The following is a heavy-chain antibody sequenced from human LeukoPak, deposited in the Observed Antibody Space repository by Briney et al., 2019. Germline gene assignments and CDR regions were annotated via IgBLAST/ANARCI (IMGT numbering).Heavy chain of an antibody. CDR2: VFSSGST. J-gene: IGHJ4*02. D-gene: IGHD1-1*01. V-gene: IGHV4-59*01. CDR3: ARKGWNDDYFEY. Sequence: SETRSLTCTVAGGSISRYYWSWIRQPPRKGLEWIGYVFSSGSTTYNPSVKSRVTMSADTSKNQFSLKLNSATAADTAVYYCARKGWNDDYFEYWGQGTLVTVSS. CDR1: GGSISRYY.